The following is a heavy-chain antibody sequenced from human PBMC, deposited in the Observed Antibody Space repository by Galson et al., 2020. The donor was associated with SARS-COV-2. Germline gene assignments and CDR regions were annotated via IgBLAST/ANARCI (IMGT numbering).Heavy chain of an antibody. Sequence: ASVKVSCKASGYTFTSYYMHRVRQAPGQGLEWMGIINPSGGSTSYAQKFQGRVTMTRDTSTSTVYMELSSLRSEDTAVYYCARVHSIEGKTDFGVVRAPNWFVPWCQGTLVTVSS. D-gene: IGHD3-3*01. V-gene: IGHV1-46*01. CDR1: GYTFTSYY. CDR3: ARVHSIEGKTDFGVVRAPNWFVP. J-gene: IGHJ5*02. CDR2: INPSGGST.